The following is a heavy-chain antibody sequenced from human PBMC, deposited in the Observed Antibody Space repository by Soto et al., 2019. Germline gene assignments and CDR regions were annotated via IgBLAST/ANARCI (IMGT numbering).Heavy chain of an antibody. D-gene: IGHD3-22*01. V-gene: IGHV4-4*07. Sequence: SETLSLTCTVSGGSISSYYWSWIRRPAGKGLEWIGRIYTSGSTNYNPFLKSRVTMSVDTSKNQFSLKLSSVTAADTAVYYCARARWAYDSSGYYLPDYFDYWGQGTLVTVSS. J-gene: IGHJ4*02. CDR2: IYTSGST. CDR3: ARARWAYDSSGYYLPDYFDY. CDR1: GGSISSYY.